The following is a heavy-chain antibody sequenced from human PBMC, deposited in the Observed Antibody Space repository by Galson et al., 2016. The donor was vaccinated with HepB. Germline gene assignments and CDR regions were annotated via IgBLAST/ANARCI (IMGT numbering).Heavy chain of an antibody. CDR1: GVSISGTNW. J-gene: IGHJ6*02. V-gene: IGHV4-4*02. Sequence: SETLSLTCAVSGVSISGTNWWSWVRQPPGKGLEWTGEIYHSGSTNYNPSLQSRVTISVDTSKNQFSLNLNSVTAADTALYYCVRNGYYCLDAWGQGTTVTVSS. CDR2: IYHSGST. CDR3: VRNGYYCLDA.